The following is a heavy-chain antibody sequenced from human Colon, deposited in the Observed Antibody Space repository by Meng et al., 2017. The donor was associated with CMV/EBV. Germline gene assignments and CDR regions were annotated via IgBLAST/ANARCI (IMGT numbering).Heavy chain of an antibody. V-gene: IGHV3-33*01. CDR2: IGYDGNNK. Sequence: GGSLRLSCAASGFVFRSYGMHWVRQAPGKGLEWVANIGYDGNNKYYGDSVKGRYTISRDNSKNTLYLQMDSLRGEDTAIYYCARGSEYFDFWSSSDWGQGTLVTVSS. J-gene: IGHJ4*02. CDR1: GFVFRSYG. CDR3: ARGSEYFDFWSSSD. D-gene: IGHD3-3*01.